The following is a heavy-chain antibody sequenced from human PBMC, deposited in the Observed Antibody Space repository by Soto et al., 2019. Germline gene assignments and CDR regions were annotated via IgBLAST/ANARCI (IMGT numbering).Heavy chain of an antibody. CDR2: INAGNGNT. D-gene: IGHD2-15*01. Sequence: GASVKVSCKASGYTFTSYAMHWVRQAPGQRLEWMGWINAGNGNTKYSQKLQGRVTITRDTSASTAYMELSSLRSEDTAVYYCARDLGYCSGGSCYYYYMDVWGKGTTVTVSS. CDR1: GYTFTSYA. J-gene: IGHJ6*03. V-gene: IGHV1-3*01. CDR3: ARDLGYCSGGSCYYYYMDV.